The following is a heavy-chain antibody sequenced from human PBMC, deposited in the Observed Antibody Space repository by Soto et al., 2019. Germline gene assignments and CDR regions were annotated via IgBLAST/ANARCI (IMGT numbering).Heavy chain of an antibody. CDR1: GASVSSRSFS. J-gene: IGHJ4*02. V-gene: IGHV4-39*01. CDR3: SRHLMPLQWVH. D-gene: IGHD6-19*01. Sequence: PSETLSLTCTVSGASVSSRSFSWGWLRQPPGKGPEWIGTLSYSGSSFYNPSLKNRVTISVDTSKNLVSLRLSGVTASDTAVYFGSRHLMPLQWVHWGQGSVVIVS. CDR2: LSYSGSS.